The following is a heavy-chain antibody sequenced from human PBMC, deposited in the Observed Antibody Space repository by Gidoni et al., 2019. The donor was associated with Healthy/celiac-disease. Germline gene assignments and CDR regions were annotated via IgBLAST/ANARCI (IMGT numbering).Heavy chain of an antibody. CDR3: ARPRTRDAARPLDAFDI. D-gene: IGHD6-6*01. Sequence: EVQLVESGGGLVQPGGSLRLSCAASGFTFSSYWMSWVRQAPGKGLEWVANIKQDGSEKYYVDSVKGRFTISRDNAKNSLYLQMNSLRAEDTAVYYCARPRTRDAARPLDAFDIWGQGTMVTVSS. V-gene: IGHV3-7*03. J-gene: IGHJ3*02. CDR2: IKQDGSEK. CDR1: GFTFSSYW.